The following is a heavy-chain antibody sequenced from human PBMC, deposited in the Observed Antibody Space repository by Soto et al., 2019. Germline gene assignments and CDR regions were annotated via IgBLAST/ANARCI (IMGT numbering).Heavy chain of an antibody. CDR3: ASSAYDILTDYYKGYYYGMDV. D-gene: IGHD3-9*01. J-gene: IGHJ6*02. V-gene: IGHV1-3*01. Sequence: GASVNVSCKASGYTFTSYAMHWVRQAPGQRLEWMGWINAGNGNTKYSQKFQGRVTITRDTSASTAYMELSSLRSEDTAVYYCASSAYDILTDYYKGYYYGMDVWGQGTTVTVSS. CDR2: INAGNGNT. CDR1: GYTFTSYA.